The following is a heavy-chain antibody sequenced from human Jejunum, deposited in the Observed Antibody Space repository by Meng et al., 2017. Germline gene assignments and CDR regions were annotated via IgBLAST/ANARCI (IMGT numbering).Heavy chain of an antibody. CDR1: GFIFNNYQ. D-gene: IGHD3-10*01. V-gene: IGHV3-74*01. CDR3: VRDNYGPDY. Sequence: VQLVESGGGLVQPGGSLRRSCAASGFIFNNYQMHWLRQAPGEGLVWVSRLHGDGSGPIYADSVKGRFTISRDNAKNTLDLQMNSLRLDDTAVYYCVRDNYGPDYWGQGTLVPVSS. J-gene: IGHJ4*02. CDR2: LHGDGSGP.